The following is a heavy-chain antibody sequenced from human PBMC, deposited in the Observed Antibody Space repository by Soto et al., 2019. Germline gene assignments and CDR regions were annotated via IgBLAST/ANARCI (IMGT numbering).Heavy chain of an antibody. Sequence: SETLSLTCAVSGYSISSGYYWGWIRQPPGKGLEWIGSIYHSGSTYYNPSLKSRVTISVDTSKNQFSLKLSSVTAADTAVYYCAREPPYYYDSSGYYYRYFDYWGQGTLVTVS. CDR2: IYHSGST. D-gene: IGHD3-22*01. V-gene: IGHV4-38-2*02. J-gene: IGHJ4*02. CDR1: GYSISSGYY. CDR3: AREPPYYYDSSGYYYRYFDY.